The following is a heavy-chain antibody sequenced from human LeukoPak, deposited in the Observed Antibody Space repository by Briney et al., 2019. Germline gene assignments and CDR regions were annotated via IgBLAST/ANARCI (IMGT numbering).Heavy chain of an antibody. Sequence: SETLSLTCTVSGGSISSSSYYWGWIRQPPGKGLEWLGSIYYSGSTYYNPSLKSRVTISVDTSKNQFSLKLSSVTAADTAVYYCARLPTPYYDILTGYFGVYWGQGTLVTVSS. V-gene: IGHV4-39*01. CDR1: GGSISSSSYY. J-gene: IGHJ4*02. CDR3: ARLPTPYYDILTGYFGVY. D-gene: IGHD3-9*01. CDR2: IYYSGST.